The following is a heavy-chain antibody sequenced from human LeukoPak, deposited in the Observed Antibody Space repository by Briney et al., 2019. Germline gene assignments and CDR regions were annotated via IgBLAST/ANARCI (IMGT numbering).Heavy chain of an antibody. CDR3: ARGSSGWSAIDY. CDR1: GGSFSDYY. V-gene: IGHV4-34*01. D-gene: IGHD6-19*01. CDR2: INHSGST. J-gene: IGHJ4*02. Sequence: SEALSLTCAVYGGSFSDYYWSWIRQPPGKGLEWIGEINHSGSTNYNPSLKSRVTISVDTSKNQFSLKLSSVTAADTAVYYCARGSSGWSAIDYWGQGTLVTVSS.